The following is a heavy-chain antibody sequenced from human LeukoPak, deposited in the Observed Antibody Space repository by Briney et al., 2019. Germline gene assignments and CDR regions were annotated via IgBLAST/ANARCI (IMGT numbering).Heavy chain of an antibody. D-gene: IGHD3-3*02. J-gene: IGHJ1*01. Sequence: PGGSMRLSCAASGFTFSNYAMHWVRQAPGKGLEWVAIISYDESKRYYADSVKDRFPIPRDNSKNTLFLQMNSLRTEDTAVYYCASIRETYLQPEHYFQHWGQGTLVTVSS. CDR3: ASIRETYLQPEHYFQH. CDR2: ISYDESKR. CDR1: GFTFSNYA. V-gene: IGHV3-30*04.